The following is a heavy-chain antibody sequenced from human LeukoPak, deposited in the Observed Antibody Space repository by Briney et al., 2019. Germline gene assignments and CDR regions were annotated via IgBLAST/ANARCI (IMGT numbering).Heavy chain of an antibody. Sequence: PGGSLRLSCAASGFTFSDYYMNWIRQAPGKGLEWLSYISSSGTTIYYADSVKGRFTISRDNAKNLLYLQMNSLRAEDTAVYCCARDPSYSSSSRWFDPWGQGTLVTVSS. CDR1: GFTFSDYY. J-gene: IGHJ5*02. V-gene: IGHV3-11*04. CDR3: ARDPSYSSSSRWFDP. CDR2: ISSSGTTI. D-gene: IGHD6-13*01.